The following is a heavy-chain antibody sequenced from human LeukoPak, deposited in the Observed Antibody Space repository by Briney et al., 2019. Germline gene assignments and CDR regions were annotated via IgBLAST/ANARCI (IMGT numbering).Heavy chain of an antibody. J-gene: IGHJ6*03. CDR1: GFTFSDYY. D-gene: IGHD3-10*01. Sequence: PGGSLRLSCAASGFTFSDYYMSWIRQAPGKGLEWVSYISHSGRTMYYADSVKGRFTISRDNAKNSLYLQMNSLRAGDTAVYYCARDPVTMVRGVIRDYYYYYYMDVWGKGTTVTASS. CDR2: ISHSGRTM. CDR3: ARDPVTMVRGVIRDYYYYYYMDV. V-gene: IGHV3-11*01.